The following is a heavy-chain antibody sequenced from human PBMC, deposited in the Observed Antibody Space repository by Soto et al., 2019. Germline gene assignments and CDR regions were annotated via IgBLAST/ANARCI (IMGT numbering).Heavy chain of an antibody. Sequence: QVQLVESGGGVVQPGRSLRLFCAASGFIFSNYGMHWVRQAPGKGLEWVAVIWYDGSNKYYADSLKGRFTISRDNSKNTLYLQMNSLRAEDTAVYYCARAQYSSSWYPFDYWGQGTLVTVSS. CDR2: IWYDGSNK. CDR1: GFIFSNYG. V-gene: IGHV3-33*01. J-gene: IGHJ4*02. CDR3: ARAQYSSSWYPFDY. D-gene: IGHD6-13*01.